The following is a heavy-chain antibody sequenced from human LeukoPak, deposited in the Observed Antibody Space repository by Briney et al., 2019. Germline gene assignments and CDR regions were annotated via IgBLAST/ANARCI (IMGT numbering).Heavy chain of an antibody. CDR3: AKDLAFGVAH. J-gene: IGHJ4*02. CDR1: GFTFTSYA. Sequence: GGSLRLSCAASGFTFTSYAMSWVRQAPGKGLEWDSAISGSGGSTYYADSVKGRFTISRDNSKNTLYLQMNSLRAEDTAVYYCAKDLAFGVAHWGQGTLVTVSS. V-gene: IGHV3-23*01. D-gene: IGHD2-15*01. CDR2: ISGSGGST.